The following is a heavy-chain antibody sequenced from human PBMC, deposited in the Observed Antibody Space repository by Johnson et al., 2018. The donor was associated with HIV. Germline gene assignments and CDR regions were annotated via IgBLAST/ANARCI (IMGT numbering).Heavy chain of an antibody. D-gene: IGHD5-12*01. J-gene: IGHJ3*02. CDR1: GFTFSSYA. CDR3: AKVGLYSGYEYDAFDI. Sequence: QVQLVESGVGVVQPGRSLRLSCAASGFTFSSYAMHWVRQAPGKGLEWVSVIYSAGSTYYADSVKGRFTISRDNSKNTLYLQMNSLRAEDTAVYYCAKVGLYSGYEYDAFDIWGQGTMVTVSS. V-gene: IGHV3-NL1*01. CDR2: IYSAGST.